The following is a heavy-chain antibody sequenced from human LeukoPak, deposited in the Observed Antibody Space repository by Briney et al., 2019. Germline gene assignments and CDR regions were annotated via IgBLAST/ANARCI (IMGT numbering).Heavy chain of an antibody. V-gene: IGHV4-39*07. CDR2: MYYRGST. CDR1: GGSISSSSHY. D-gene: IGHD1-26*01. Sequence: SETLSLTCTVSGGSISSSSHYWGWIRQPPGKGLEWIGSMYYRGSTYHNPSLKSRVTISVDTSKNQFSLKLISVTAADTAVYYCATTTIRLGYWGQGTLVTVSS. CDR3: ATTTIRLGY. J-gene: IGHJ4*02.